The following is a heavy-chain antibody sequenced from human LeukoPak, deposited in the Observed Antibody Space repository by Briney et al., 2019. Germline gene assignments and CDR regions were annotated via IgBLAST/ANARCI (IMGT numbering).Heavy chain of an antibody. V-gene: IGHV4-39*01. Sequence: SETLSLTCTASGGSISSSSYYWGWIRQPPGKGLEWIGSIYYSGSTYYNPSLKSRVTISVDTSKNQFSLKLSSVTAADTAVYYCARHSRSMVRGRGADYWGQGTLVTVSS. CDR2: IYYSGST. CDR3: ARHSRSMVRGRGADY. CDR1: GGSISSSSYY. D-gene: IGHD3-10*01. J-gene: IGHJ4*02.